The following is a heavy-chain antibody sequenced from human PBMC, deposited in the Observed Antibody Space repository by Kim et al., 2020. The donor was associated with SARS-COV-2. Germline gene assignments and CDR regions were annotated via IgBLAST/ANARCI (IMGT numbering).Heavy chain of an antibody. CDR2: IWYDGSNK. D-gene: IGHD3-16*01. CDR1: GFTFSSYG. J-gene: IGHJ6*02. CDR3: VRDDAMGGGMDV. Sequence: GGSLRLSCAASGFTFSSYGMHWVRQAPGKGLEWVAVIWYDGSNKYYADSVKGRFTISRDNSKNTLYLQMNSLRAEDTAVYYCVRDDAMGGGMDVWGQGTTVTVSS. V-gene: IGHV3-33*01.